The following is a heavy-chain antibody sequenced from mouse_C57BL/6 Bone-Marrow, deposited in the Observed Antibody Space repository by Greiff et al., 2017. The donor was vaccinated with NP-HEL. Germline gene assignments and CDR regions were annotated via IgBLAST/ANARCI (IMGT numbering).Heavy chain of an antibody. D-gene: IGHD2-3*01. J-gene: IGHJ3*01. Sequence: VQLQQSGAELVRPGASVKLSCTASGFNIKDYYMHWVKQRPEQGLEWIGRIDPEDGDTEYAPKFPGKATMTADTSSNTAYLQLSSLTSEDTAVYYCTTGWLLRSTWFAYWGQGTLVTVSA. V-gene: IGHV14-1*01. CDR2: IDPEDGDT. CDR1: GFNIKDYY. CDR3: TTGWLLRSTWFAY.